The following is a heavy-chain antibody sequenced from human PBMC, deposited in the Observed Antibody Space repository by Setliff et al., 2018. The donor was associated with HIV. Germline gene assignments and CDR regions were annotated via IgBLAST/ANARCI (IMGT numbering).Heavy chain of an antibody. CDR1: GGSISSDNW. J-gene: IGHJ4*02. CDR3: ATDYGDYGC. V-gene: IGHV4-4*02. CDR2: IYHSEYT. D-gene: IGHD4-17*01. Sequence: SETLSLTCAVSGGSISSDNWWTWVRQAPGKGLEWIGEIYHSEYTNYNPSLKSRVTISVDTSKNQFSLKLSSVTAADTAVYYCATDYGDYGCWGQGTLVTVSS.